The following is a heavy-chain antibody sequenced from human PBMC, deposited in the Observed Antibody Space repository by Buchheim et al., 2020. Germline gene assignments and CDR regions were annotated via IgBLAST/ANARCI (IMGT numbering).Heavy chain of an antibody. V-gene: IGHV3-23*01. CDR3: ARMVRGVIITKDYFDY. D-gene: IGHD3-10*01. CDR2: ISGSGGST. CDR1: GFTFSSYA. Sequence: EVQLLESGGGLVQPGGSLRLSCAASGFTFSSYAMSWVRQAPGKGLEWVSSISGSGGSTYYADSVKGRFTISRDNSKNTLYLQMNSLRAEDTAVDYCARMVRGVIITKDYFDYWGQGTL. J-gene: IGHJ4*02.